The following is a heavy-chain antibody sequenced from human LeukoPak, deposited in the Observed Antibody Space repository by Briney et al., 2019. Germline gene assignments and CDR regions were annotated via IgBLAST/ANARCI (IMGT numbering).Heavy chain of an antibody. CDR3: ARGYSSSWYLD. CDR1: GFTFSSRDW. D-gene: IGHD6-13*01. CDR2: IKQDGSEK. J-gene: IGHJ4*02. V-gene: IGHV3-7*01. Sequence: GGSLRLSCVASGFTFSSRDWMTWVRQAPGKGLEWVANIKQDGSEKNYVDSVKGRFTISRDNAKKSLSLQMNSLRADDTAVYYCARGYSSSWYLDWGQGTLVTVSS.